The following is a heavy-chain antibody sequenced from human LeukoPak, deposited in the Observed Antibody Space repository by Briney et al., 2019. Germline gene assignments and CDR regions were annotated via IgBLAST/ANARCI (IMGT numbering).Heavy chain of an antibody. Sequence: PSETLSLTCAVYGGSFSGYYWSWIRQPPGKGLEWIGEINHSGSTNYNPSLKSRVTISVDTSKNQFSLKLSSVTAADTAVYYCASGRRGVISPHYYYYGMDVWGQGTTVTVSS. CDR2: INHSGST. CDR1: GGSFSGYY. V-gene: IGHV4-34*01. CDR3: ASGRRGVISPHYYYYGMDV. J-gene: IGHJ6*02. D-gene: IGHD3-3*02.